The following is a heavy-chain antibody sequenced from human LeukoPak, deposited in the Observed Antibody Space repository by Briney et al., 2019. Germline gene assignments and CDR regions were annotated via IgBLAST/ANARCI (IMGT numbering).Heavy chain of an antibody. D-gene: IGHD2-15*01. Sequence: PSETLSLTRAVSGGSISSGGYSWSWIRQPPGKGLEWIGYIYHSGSTYYNPSLKSRVTISVDRSKNQFSLKLSSVTAADTAVYYCARDRGGYGFAFDIWGQGTMVTVSS. CDR2: IYHSGST. CDR1: GGSISSGGYS. J-gene: IGHJ3*02. V-gene: IGHV4-30-2*01. CDR3: ARDRGGYGFAFDI.